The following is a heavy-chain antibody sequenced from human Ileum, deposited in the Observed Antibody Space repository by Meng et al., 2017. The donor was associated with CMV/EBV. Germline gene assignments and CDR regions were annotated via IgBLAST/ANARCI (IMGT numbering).Heavy chain of an antibody. Sequence: ASVKVSCKASGYSFTGYYMHLVRQAPGQGLEWMGWINPNSGATNYAQKFQARVTMTRDTSINTGYMELSRLTSDDTAVYYCARADTVIISVYWGQGTLVTVSS. D-gene: IGHD3-16*01. CDR1: GYSFTGYY. CDR3: ARADTVIISVY. CDR2: INPNSGAT. J-gene: IGHJ4*02. V-gene: IGHV1-2*02.